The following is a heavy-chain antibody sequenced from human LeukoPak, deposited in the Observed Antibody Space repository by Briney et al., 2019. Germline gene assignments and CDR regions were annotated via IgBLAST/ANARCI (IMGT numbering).Heavy chain of an antibody. V-gene: IGHV4-39*01. CDR3: ARSRPKSYYEGGLFAFDI. J-gene: IGHJ3*02. Sequence: SETLSLTCTVSGGSISSSSYYWSWIRQPPGKGLEWIGSIYYSGSTYYNPSLKSRVTISVDTSKNQFSLKLSSVTAADTAVYYCARSRPKSYYEGGLFAFDIWGQGTMVTVSS. CDR1: GGSISSSSYY. D-gene: IGHD3-22*01. CDR2: IYYSGST.